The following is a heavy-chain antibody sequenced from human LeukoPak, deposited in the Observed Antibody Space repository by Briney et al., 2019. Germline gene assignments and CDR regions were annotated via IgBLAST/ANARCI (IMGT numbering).Heavy chain of an antibody. CDR1: GFTFSDYY. Sequence: GGSLRLSCAASGFTFSDYYMSWIRQAPGKGLEWVSYISSSGSAIYYADSVKGRFTISRDNAKNSLYLQMNSLRAEDTAVYYCARADGSGYYPGYFDYWGQGTLVTVSS. J-gene: IGHJ4*02. V-gene: IGHV3-11*01. D-gene: IGHD3-22*01. CDR2: ISSSGSAI. CDR3: ARADGSGYYPGYFDY.